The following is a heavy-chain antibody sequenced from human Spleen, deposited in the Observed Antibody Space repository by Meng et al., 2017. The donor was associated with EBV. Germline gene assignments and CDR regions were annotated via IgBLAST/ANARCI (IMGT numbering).Heavy chain of an antibody. CDR1: GYTLTEVS. D-gene: IGHD3-10*01. CDR2: IDREDGET. J-gene: IGHJ5*02. Sequence: QVHLVQSGAELKKPGASVKVPCTVSGYTLTEVSIHWMRQAPGKGLEWIGVIDREDGETIYARKFQGRLTMTEDTSTDTAYMELSSLTSDDSAIYYCATDDRSGNYYRANWFDPSGQGTMVTV. V-gene: IGHV1-24*01. CDR3: ATDDRSGNYYRANWFDP.